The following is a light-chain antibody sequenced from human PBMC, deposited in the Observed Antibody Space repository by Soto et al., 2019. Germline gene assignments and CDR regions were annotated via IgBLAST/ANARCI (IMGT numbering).Light chain of an antibody. J-gene: IGKJ2*01. CDR2: GAS. CDR3: QQYVSSPQT. V-gene: IGKV3-20*01. Sequence: ELVLTQSPGTLSLSPGERATLSCSASQSVSVNYLAWYRQKPGQAPRLLIYGASSRATGIPDRFSGSGSGTDFTLTISRLEPEDFAVYYCQQYVSSPQTFGQGTKLEIK. CDR1: QSVSVNY.